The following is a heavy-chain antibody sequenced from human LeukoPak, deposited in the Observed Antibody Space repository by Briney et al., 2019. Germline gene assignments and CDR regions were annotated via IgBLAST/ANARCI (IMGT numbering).Heavy chain of an antibody. CDR3: QCTILVVTATHTGAFDI. Sequence: SETLSLTRTVWCRSMHSRRHYLGWIRQPPGKGLEWIGSIYYSGSTYYNPSLKSRVTISVDASKSQFSLKLSSVTHADTAVYYCQCTILVVTATHTGAFDIWGQGTMVTVSS. J-gene: IGHJ3*02. V-gene: IGHV4-39*03. CDR2: IYYSGST. CDR1: CRSMHSRRHY. D-gene: IGHD2-21*02.